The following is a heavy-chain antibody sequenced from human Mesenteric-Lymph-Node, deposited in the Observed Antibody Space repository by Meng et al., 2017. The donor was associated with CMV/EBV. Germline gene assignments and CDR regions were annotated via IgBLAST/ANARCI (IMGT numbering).Heavy chain of an antibody. CDR2: IDHSGST. D-gene: IGHD3-22*01. V-gene: IGHV4-34*01. Sequence: NGGSFSGYYWSWIRQYPGKGLEWIGEIDHSGSTSYNPSLTRRITMSVDTSRTQFSLTLNSVTAADTAVYYCARAPFYYDASGYALDYWGQGTLVTVSS. CDR3: ARAPFYYDASGYALDY. J-gene: IGHJ4*01. CDR1: GGSFSGYY.